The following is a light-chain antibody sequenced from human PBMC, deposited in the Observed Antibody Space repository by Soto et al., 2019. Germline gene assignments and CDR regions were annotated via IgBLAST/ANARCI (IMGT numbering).Light chain of an antibody. Sequence: ELVLTQSPATLSVSPGERATLSCRASQSVNQKLGWYQQKPGQAPRLLIYVASYRATGIPARFSGSGSGTEYTLTISNLQAEDFAVYYCQQFNNWPHTFGQGTRLAI. CDR3: QQFNNWPHT. V-gene: IGKV3-15*01. CDR2: VAS. CDR1: QSVNQK. J-gene: IGKJ5*01.